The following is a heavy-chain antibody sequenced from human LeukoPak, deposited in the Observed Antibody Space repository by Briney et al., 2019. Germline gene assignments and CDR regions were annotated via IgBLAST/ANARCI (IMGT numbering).Heavy chain of an antibody. J-gene: IGHJ5*02. CDR3: ARHQAENWFDP. V-gene: IGHV3-53*01. Sequence: PGGSLRLSCAASGFTVSSNYMSRVRQAPGKGLEWVSVIYSGGSTYYADSVKGRFTISRDNSKNTLYLQMNSLRAEDTAVYYCARHQAENWFDPWGQGTLVTVSS. CDR2: IYSGGST. D-gene: IGHD6-13*01. CDR1: GFTVSSNY.